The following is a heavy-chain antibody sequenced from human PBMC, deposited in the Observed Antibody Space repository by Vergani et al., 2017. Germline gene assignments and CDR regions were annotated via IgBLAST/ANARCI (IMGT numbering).Heavy chain of an antibody. CDR1: GGTFSSYA. J-gene: IGHJ3*02. D-gene: IGHD4-17*01. CDR3: ARSGIYGDYSYAFDI. V-gene: IGHV1-3*01. CDR2: INAGNGNT. Sequence: QVQLVQSGAEVKKPGSSVKVSCKASGGTFSSYAISWVRQAPGQGLEWMGGINAGNGNTKYSQKFQGRVTITRDTSASTAYMELSSLRSEDTAVYYCARSGIYGDYSYAFDIWGQGTMVTVSS.